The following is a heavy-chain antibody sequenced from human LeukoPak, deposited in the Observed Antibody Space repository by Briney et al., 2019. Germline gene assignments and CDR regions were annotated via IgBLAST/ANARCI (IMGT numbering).Heavy chain of an antibody. CDR3: ARENIAAAGTRYYYGMDV. CDR2: INPNSGGT. Sequence: GASVKVSFKASGYTFTGYYMHWVRQAPGQGLEWMGWINPNSGGTNYAQKFQGRVTMTRDTSISTAYMELSRLRSDDTAVYYCARENIAAAGTRYYYGMDVWGQGTTVTVSS. V-gene: IGHV1-2*02. D-gene: IGHD6-13*01. J-gene: IGHJ6*02. CDR1: GYTFTGYY.